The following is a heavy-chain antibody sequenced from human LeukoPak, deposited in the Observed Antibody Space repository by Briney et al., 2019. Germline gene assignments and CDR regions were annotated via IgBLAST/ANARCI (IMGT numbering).Heavy chain of an antibody. V-gene: IGHV3-53*01. CDR2: IYSGGST. CDR3: ARENNILTGYFDY. Sequence: GGSLRLSCAASGFTVSSNYMSWVRQAPGKGLEWVSVIYSGGSTYYADSVKGRFTISRDNSKNTLYLQMNSLRAEDTAVYYCARENNILTGYFDYWGQGTLVTVSS. J-gene: IGHJ4*02. D-gene: IGHD3-9*01. CDR1: GFTVSSNY.